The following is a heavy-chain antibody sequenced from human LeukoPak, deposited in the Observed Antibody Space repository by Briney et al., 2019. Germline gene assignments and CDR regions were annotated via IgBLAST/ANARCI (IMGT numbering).Heavy chain of an antibody. J-gene: IGHJ6*02. CDR1: GFTFSSYS. D-gene: IGHD1-26*01. CDR3: ARYSWIYFDPFYTYGMDV. V-gene: IGHV3-21*01. Sequence: GGSLRLSCAASGFTFSSYSMNWVRQAPGKGLEWVSSISSSSSYIYYADSVKGRFTISRDNAKNSLYLQMNSLRAEDTAVYYCARYSWIYFDPFYTYGMDVWGQGTTVTVSS. CDR2: ISSSSSYI.